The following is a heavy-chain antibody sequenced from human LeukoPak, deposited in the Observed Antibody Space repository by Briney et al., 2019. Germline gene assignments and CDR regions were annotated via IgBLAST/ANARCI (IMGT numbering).Heavy chain of an antibody. D-gene: IGHD4-17*01. CDR1: GFTLSSYG. J-gene: IGHJ4*02. CDR2: ISFDGSNK. CDR3: AKDNDLGYGDCPDS. V-gene: IGHV3-30*18. Sequence: PGGSLRLSCAASGFTLSSYGMHWVRQAPGKGLEWVAIISFDGSNKYYADSVKGRFTISRDNSKNTLYLQMNSLRAEDTAVYYCAKDNDLGYGDCPDSWGQGTLVTVSS.